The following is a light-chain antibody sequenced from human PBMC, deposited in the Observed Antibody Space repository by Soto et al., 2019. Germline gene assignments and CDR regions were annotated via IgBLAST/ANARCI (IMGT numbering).Light chain of an antibody. CDR2: DAS. J-gene: IGKJ5*01. V-gene: IGKV1-33*01. CDR1: QDISNH. Sequence: DIQMTQSPSSLSASVGDRVTITCQASQDISNHLNWYQQKPGKAPRLLIYDASNLETGVPSRFSGSGSGTDFTVTISRLQPEDIATYYCQQYDSFPITFGQGTRLEIK. CDR3: QQYDSFPIT.